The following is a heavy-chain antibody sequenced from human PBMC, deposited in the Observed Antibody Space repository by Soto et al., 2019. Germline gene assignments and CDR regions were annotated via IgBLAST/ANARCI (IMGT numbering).Heavy chain of an antibody. CDR2: ISPNGGGT. Sequence: VSLGPGVRTPGAYGKAPCKPSGYAFTDYYRPGGRQAPGQGVEWRGWISPNGGGTNNAQKFQGGVTRTRDTSISTAYMELNRDDTAVYYCARAYSSSDDFDYWGQGTLVTVSS. CDR1: GYAFTDYY. V-gene: IGHV1-2*02. D-gene: IGHD3-22*01. J-gene: IGHJ4*02. CDR3: ARAYSSSDDFDY.